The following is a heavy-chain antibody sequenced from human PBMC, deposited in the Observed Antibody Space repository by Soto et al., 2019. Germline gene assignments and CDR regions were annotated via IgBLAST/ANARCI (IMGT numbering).Heavy chain of an antibody. CDR1: GYTFTSYY. J-gene: IGHJ5*02. CDR2: INPSGGST. V-gene: IGHV1-46*01. Sequence: ASVKVSCKASGYTFTSYYMHWVRQAPGQGLEWMGIINPSGGSTSYAQKFQGRVTMTRDTSTSTVYMELSSLRSEDTAVYYCARDRREVVAATSNSNWFDPWGQGTLVTVSS. CDR3: ARDRREVVAATSNSNWFDP. D-gene: IGHD2-15*01.